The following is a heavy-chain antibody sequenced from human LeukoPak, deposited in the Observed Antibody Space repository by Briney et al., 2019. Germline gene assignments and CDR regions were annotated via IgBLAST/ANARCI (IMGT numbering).Heavy chain of an antibody. CDR2: IRYDGSNK. V-gene: IGHV3-30*02. CDR3: AKRPRAENYGYVWGSSSYSYYMDV. J-gene: IGHJ6*03. CDR1: GFTFSSYG. D-gene: IGHD3-16*01. Sequence: GSLRLSCAASGFTFSSYGMHWVRQAPGKGLEWVAFIRYDGSNKYYADSVKGRFTISRDNSKNTLYLQMNSLRAEDTAVYYCAKRPRAENYGYVWGSSSYSYYMDVWGKGTTVTISS.